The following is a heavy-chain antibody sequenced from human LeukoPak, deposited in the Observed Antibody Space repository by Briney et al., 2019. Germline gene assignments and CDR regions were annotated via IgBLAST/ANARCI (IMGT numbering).Heavy chain of an antibody. D-gene: IGHD2-15*01. CDR3: ARVEWVAATQNYYFDY. CDR1: GFTFSSYG. Sequence: GGTLRLSCAASGFTFSSYGMSWVRQAPGKGLEWVSSISNSGGSTYHADSVKGRFTISRDNSKNSLYLQMNNLGAEDTAVYYCARVEWVAATQNYYFDYWGQGTLVTVSS. CDR2: ISNSGGST. J-gene: IGHJ4*02. V-gene: IGHV3-23*01.